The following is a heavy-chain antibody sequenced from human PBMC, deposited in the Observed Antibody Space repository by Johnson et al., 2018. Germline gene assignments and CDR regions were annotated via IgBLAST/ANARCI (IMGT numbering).Heavy chain of an antibody. V-gene: IGHV1-69*12. CDR1: GGSFSSYA. CDR3: AGDGNYGDFGRNYYLGMDV. D-gene: IGHD4-17*01. CDR2: IVPKFGAA. Sequence: QVQLVQSGTEVKKPGSSVKVSCKATGGSFSSYAKSWVRLAPGQGLEWMGGIVPKFGAAAYARKFQDRVTITADESTRTVYLALSSLRFEDTAVYYFAGDGNYGDFGRNYYLGMDVWGQGTTVIVSS. J-gene: IGHJ6*02.